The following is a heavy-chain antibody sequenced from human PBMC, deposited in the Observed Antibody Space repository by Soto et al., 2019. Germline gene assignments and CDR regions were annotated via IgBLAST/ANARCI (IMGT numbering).Heavy chain of an antibody. CDR3: TTGGITIFGVVNYYYYGMDV. V-gene: IGHV3-15*01. J-gene: IGHJ6*02. CDR1: GFTFSNAW. D-gene: IGHD3-3*01. CDR2: IKSKTDGGTT. Sequence: VGSLRFSCAASGFTFSNAWMSWVRQAPGKGLEWVGRIKSKTDGGTTDYAAPVKGRFTISRDDSKNTLYLQMNSLKTEDTAVYYCTTGGITIFGVVNYYYYGMDVWGQGTTVTVSS.